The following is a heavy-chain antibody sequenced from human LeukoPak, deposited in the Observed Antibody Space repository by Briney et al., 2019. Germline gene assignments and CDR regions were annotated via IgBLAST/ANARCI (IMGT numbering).Heavy chain of an antibody. Sequence: GGSLRLSCAASGFTSDDYAMHWVRQAPGKGLEWVSLISGDGGSTYYADSVKGRFTISRDNSKNSLYLQMNSLRTEDTALYYCAKGIAAAGYFDYWGQGTLVTVSS. CDR1: GFTSDDYA. CDR3: AKGIAAAGYFDY. J-gene: IGHJ4*02. D-gene: IGHD6-13*01. CDR2: ISGDGGST. V-gene: IGHV3-43*02.